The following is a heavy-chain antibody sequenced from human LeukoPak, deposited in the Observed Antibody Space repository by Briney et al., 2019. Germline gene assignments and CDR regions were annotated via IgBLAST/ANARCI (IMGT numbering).Heavy chain of an antibody. V-gene: IGHV4-59*01. D-gene: IGHD6-13*01. CDR1: GGSIRSYY. CDR3: AGTGVNSWAFDI. J-gene: IGHJ3*02. CDR2: FYYSGST. Sequence: PSETLSLTCTVSGGSIRSYYWSWIRQPPGKGLEWIGYFYYSGSTNHNPSLKSRVTMSIGTSKNQFSLKLSSVTAADTALYYCAGTGVNSWAFDIWGQGTMVTVSS.